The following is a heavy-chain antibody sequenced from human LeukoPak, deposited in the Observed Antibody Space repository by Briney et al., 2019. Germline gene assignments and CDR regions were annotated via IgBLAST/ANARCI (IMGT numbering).Heavy chain of an antibody. D-gene: IGHD2/OR15-2a*01. CDR1: GFTFSSYG. J-gene: IGHJ4*02. Sequence: PGGSLRLSCAASGFTFSSYGMHWVRQAPGKGLEWVANIKQDGDDKYYADSVRGRFTISRDNVRNSLYLQMNSLRAEDTGIYYCARDQTLVAIGASGYWGQGTLVTVSS. CDR2: IKQDGDDK. CDR3: ARDQTLVAIGASGY. V-gene: IGHV3-7*01.